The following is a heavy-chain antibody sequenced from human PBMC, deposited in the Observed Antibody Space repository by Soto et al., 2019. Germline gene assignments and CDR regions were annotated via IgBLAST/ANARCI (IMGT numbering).Heavy chain of an antibody. V-gene: IGHV1-69*13. CDR2: IIPIFGTA. J-gene: IGHJ6*02. CDR3: ASGGAAQYYYYGMDV. D-gene: IGHD6-6*01. CDR1: GGTFSSYA. Sequence: GASVKVSCKASGGTFSSYAISWVRQAPGQGLEWMGGIIPIFGTANYAQKFQGRVTITADESTSTAYMELSSLRSEDTAVYYCASGGAAQYYYYGMDVWGQGTTVTVSS.